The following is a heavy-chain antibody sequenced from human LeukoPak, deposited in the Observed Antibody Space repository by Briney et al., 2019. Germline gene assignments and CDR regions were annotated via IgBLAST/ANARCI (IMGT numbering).Heavy chain of an antibody. CDR1: GGSFSGYY. V-gene: IGHV4-34*01. CDR2: INHSGST. CDR3: ARETWAAGSSSLHYYYYYMDV. Sequence: SETLSLTCAVYGGSFSGYYWSWIRQPPGKGLEWIGEINHSGSTNYNPSLKSRVTISVDTSKNQFSLKLSSVTAADTAVYYCARETWAAGSSSLHYYYYYMDVWGKGTTVTVSS. J-gene: IGHJ6*03. D-gene: IGHD6-13*01.